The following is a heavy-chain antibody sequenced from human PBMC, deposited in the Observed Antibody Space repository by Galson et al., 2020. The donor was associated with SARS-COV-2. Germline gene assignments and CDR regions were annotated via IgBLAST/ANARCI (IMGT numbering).Heavy chain of an antibody. Sequence: GESLKTSCAASGFTFSDNFMDWVRQAPGKGLEWVGRIRHKPRSYTTEYAASVKGRFTISRDDSENSLYLHMNSLKIEDTAAYYCARGNNWGDYNHAMDVWGQGTTVTVSS. CDR3: ARGNNWGDYNHAMDV. J-gene: IGHJ6*02. CDR2: IRHKPRSYTT. D-gene: IGHD7-27*01. CDR1: GFTFSDNF. V-gene: IGHV3-72*01.